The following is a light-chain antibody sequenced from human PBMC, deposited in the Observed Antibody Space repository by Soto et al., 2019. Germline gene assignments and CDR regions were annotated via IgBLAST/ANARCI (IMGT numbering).Light chain of an antibody. CDR3: QQSYSTPYT. CDR1: QSISSY. Sequence: DIQMTQSPSSLSAFVGDRVTITCRASQSISSYLNWYQQKPGKAPKLLIYAAFSLQSGVPSRFSGSGYGTDFTLTISTLQPEDFATYYCQQSYSTPYTFGQGTKLEIK. V-gene: IGKV1-39*01. J-gene: IGKJ2*01. CDR2: AAF.